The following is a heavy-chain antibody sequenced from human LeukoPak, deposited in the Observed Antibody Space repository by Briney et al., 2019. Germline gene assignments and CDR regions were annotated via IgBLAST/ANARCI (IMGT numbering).Heavy chain of an antibody. J-gene: IGHJ6*03. CDR1: GFTFSSYW. CDR2: IKQDGSEK. V-gene: IGHV3-7*01. CDR3: ARESNGWSYYYYYYMDV. D-gene: IGHD6-19*01. Sequence: GGSLRLSCAASGFTFSSYWMSWVRQAPGKGLEWVANIKQDGSEKYYVDSVKGRFTIYRDNAKNSLYLQMNSLRAEDTAVYYCARESNGWSYYYYYYMDVWGKGTTVTISS.